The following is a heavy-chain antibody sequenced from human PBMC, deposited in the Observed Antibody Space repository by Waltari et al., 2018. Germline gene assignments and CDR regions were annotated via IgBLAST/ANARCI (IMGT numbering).Heavy chain of an antibody. Sequence: EVQLVESGGGLVQPGGSLRLSCAASGFTFSSYSMNWVRQAPGKGLEWVSYISSSSTIYYADSVKGRLTISRDNAKNSLYLQMNSLRAEDTAVYYCARSIGGEALNLYFDYWGQGTLVTVSS. V-gene: IGHV3-48*01. D-gene: IGHD1-26*01. J-gene: IGHJ4*02. CDR3: ARSIGGEALNLYFDY. CDR2: ISSSSTI. CDR1: GFTFSSYS.